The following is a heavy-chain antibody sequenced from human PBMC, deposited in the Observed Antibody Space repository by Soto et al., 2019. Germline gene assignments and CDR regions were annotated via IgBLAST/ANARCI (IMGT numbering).Heavy chain of an antibody. J-gene: IGHJ4*02. CDR1: GGSISSYY. Sequence: SETLSLTCTVSGGSISSYYWSWIRQPPGKGLEWIGYIYYSGSTNYNPSLKSRVTISVDTSKNQFSLKLSSVTAADTAVYYCARHDGYCSGGSCPIDYWGQGTLVTVSS. D-gene: IGHD2-15*01. CDR2: IYYSGST. CDR3: ARHDGYCSGGSCPIDY. V-gene: IGHV4-59*08.